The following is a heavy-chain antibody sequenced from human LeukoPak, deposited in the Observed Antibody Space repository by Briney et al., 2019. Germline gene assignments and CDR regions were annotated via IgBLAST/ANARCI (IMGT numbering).Heavy chain of an antibody. CDR2: INSTSGGT. D-gene: IGHD5-18*01. CDR1: GYTFIGHY. Sequence: GASAKVSCKASGYTFIGHYMNWVRQAPGQGLEWMGWINSTSGGTKNAQTFQGSVIMTRDRSISTAYMELRRLNSNDTAVDYCAGWRIHSWSDAFDIWGQGTTVTVSS. V-gene: IGHV1-2*02. J-gene: IGHJ3*02. CDR3: AGWRIHSWSDAFDI.